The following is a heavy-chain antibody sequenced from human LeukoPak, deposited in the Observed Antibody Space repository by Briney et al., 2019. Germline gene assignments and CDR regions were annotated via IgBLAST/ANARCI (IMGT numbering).Heavy chain of an antibody. J-gene: IGHJ6*01. V-gene: IGHV3-33*01. CDR2: ISYDGGNK. Sequence: GGSLMLSCEASGVTFSSYAIIGVRQAPGEGLEWLAVISYDGGNKYFATSVEGRFTISRDNSKNTLYLQMNSQRAEDTAVYYCARGSYCSGGSCDYNYGMDVWGQGTTVTVSS. CDR3: ARGSYCSGGSCDYNYGMDV. CDR1: GVTFSSYA. D-gene: IGHD2-15*01.